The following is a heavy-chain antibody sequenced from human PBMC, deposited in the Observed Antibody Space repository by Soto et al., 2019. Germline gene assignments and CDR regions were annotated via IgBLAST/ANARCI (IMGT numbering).Heavy chain of an antibody. V-gene: IGHV1-46*02. Sequence: ASVKVSWEACGCTFNTYNMYWVRQAPGQGLEWMGVINPSIGSTNYAQKFQGRVIMTRDTSTSTVYMELSTLRSDDTAVYYCARLYSGSRLDYWG. CDR1: GCTFNTYN. CDR2: INPSIGST. D-gene: IGHD1-26*01. CDR3: ARLYSGSRLDY. J-gene: IGHJ4*01.